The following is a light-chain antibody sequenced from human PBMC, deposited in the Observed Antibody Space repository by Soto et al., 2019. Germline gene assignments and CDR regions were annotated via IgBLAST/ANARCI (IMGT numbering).Light chain of an antibody. CDR2: VNSGGSH. CDR1: SGHSNYA. CDR3: QTWGTGSAIVV. J-gene: IGLJ7*01. Sequence: QSVLTQSPSASASLGASVKLTCTLSSGHSNYAIAWHQQQPEKGPRYLMKVNSGGSHIKGDGIPDRFSGSSSGAERYLFISGLQSEAEADYYCQTWGTGSAIVVFGGGTQLTVL. V-gene: IGLV4-69*01.